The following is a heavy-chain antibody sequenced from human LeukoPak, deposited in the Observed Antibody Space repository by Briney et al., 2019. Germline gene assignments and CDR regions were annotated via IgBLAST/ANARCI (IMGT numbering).Heavy chain of an antibody. J-gene: IGHJ5*02. CDR2: IIPIFGTA. D-gene: IGHD3-22*01. CDR3: ARDPGYYYDSSGYYYNWFDP. CDR1: GGTFSSYA. Sequence: SVKVSCKASGGTFSSYAISWVRQALGQGLEWMGGIIPIFGTANYAQKFQGRVTITADESTSTAYMELSSLRSEDTAVYYCARDPGYYYDSSGYYYNWFDPWGQGTLVTVSS. V-gene: IGHV1-69*13.